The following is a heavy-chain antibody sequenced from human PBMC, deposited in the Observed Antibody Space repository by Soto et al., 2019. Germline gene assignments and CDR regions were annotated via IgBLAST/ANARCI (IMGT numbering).Heavy chain of an antibody. J-gene: IGHJ4*02. CDR3: ARDYCSGGSCYSDY. V-gene: IGHV3-33*01. CDR1: GFTFSSYG. CDR2: IWYDGSNK. D-gene: IGHD2-15*01. Sequence: QVQLVESGGGVVQPGRSLRLSCAASGFTFSSYGMHWVRQAPGKGLEWVAVIWYDGSNKYYADSVKGRFTISRDNSKNTVYLQMNSLRAEATAVYYCARDYCSGGSCYSDYWGQGTLVTVSS.